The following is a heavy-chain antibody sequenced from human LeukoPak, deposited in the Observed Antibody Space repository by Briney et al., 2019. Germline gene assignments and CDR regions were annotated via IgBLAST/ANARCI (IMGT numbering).Heavy chain of an antibody. CDR2: ISYDGSNK. V-gene: IGHV3-30-3*01. CDR3: AIEGDSLGYFDY. CDR1: GFTFSSYA. J-gene: IGHJ4*02. D-gene: IGHD2-21*02. Sequence: GGSLRLSCAASGFTFSSYAMHWVRQAPGKGLEWVAVISYDGSNKYYADSVKGRFTISRDNSKNTLYLQMNSLRAEDTAVYYCAIEGDSLGYFDYWGQGTLVTVSS.